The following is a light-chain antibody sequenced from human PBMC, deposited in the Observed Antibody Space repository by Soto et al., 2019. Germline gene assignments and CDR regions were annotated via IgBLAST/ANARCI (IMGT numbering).Light chain of an antibody. CDR1: QSISDY. J-gene: IGKJ5*01. CDR3: QKTYRNSIT. V-gene: IGKV1-39*01. Sequence: DIQMTQSPSSLCASVGDRVTITCRASQSISDYLNWYQQKPGKAPKILIYAVSTLQSGVPSRFSGSGYGTDCTLTINSLQPEDSAIYYCQKTYRNSITFGQGTRLEIK. CDR2: AVS.